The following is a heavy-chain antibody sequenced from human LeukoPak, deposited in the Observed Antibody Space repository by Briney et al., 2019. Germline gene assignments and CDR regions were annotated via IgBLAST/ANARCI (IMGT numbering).Heavy chain of an antibody. CDR3: ARHPRGITFGGVIVSFDY. V-gene: IGHV4-39*01. J-gene: IGHJ4*02. D-gene: IGHD3-16*02. CDR1: GGSISSSSYY. Sequence: SETLSLTCTVSGGSISSSSYYWGWIRQPPGKGLEWIGSIYYSGSTCYNPSLKSRVTISVDTSKNQFSLKLSSVTAADTAVYYCARHPRGITFGGVIVSFDYWGQGTLVTVSS. CDR2: IYYSGST.